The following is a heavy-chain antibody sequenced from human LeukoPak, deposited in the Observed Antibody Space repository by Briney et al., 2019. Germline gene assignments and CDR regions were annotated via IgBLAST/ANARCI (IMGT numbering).Heavy chain of an antibody. CDR3: ARSERRAQKDTYYNRYYYMDV. CDR1: GGSISSGDYY. Sequence: SETLSLTCTVSGGSISSGDYYWSWIRQPPGKGLEWIGYIYYSGNTYYNPSLKSRVTISVDTSKNQFSLKPSSVTAADTAVYFCARSERRAQKDTYYNRYYYMDVWGKGTTVTVSS. J-gene: IGHJ6*03. D-gene: IGHD6-25*01. V-gene: IGHV4-30-4*01. CDR2: IYYSGNT.